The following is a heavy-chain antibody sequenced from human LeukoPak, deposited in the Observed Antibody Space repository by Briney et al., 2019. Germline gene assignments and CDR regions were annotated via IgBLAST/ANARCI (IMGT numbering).Heavy chain of an antibody. J-gene: IGHJ4*02. Sequence: GGSLRLSCAASGFTFSTYAMSWVRQAPGKGLEWVSAINSDGSSTYYGDSVKGRFTISRDNSKDTLLLQMNSLRAEDTAVYYCAKDRWNTVMAHFDYWGQGTLVTVSS. V-gene: IGHV3-23*01. CDR2: INSDGSST. CDR3: AKDRWNTVMAHFDY. D-gene: IGHD5-18*01. CDR1: GFTFSTYA.